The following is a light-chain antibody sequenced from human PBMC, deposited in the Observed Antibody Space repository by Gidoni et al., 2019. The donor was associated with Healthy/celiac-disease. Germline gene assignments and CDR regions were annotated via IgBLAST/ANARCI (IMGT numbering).Light chain of an antibody. CDR2: GAS. CDR3: QQYGSSPPIT. J-gene: IGKJ5*01. V-gene: IGKV3-20*01. Sequence: EIVFTQSPGTLSLSPGERATLSCRASQSVSSSYLAWYQKKPGQAPRLLIYGASSRATGIPDRFSGSGSGTDFTLTISRLEPEDFAVYYCQQYGSSPPITFGQGTRLEIK. CDR1: QSVSSSY.